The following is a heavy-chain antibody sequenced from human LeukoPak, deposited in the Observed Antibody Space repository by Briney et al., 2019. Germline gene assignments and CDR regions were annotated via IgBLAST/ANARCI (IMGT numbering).Heavy chain of an antibody. J-gene: IGHJ4*02. Sequence: PSETLSLACTVAGRSIGSYYWGWIRQLPGKGLEWIGYIYYSGSTNYNPSLKSRVTISVDTSKNQFSLKLSSVTAADTAVYYCAHSGYDFWSQTHFDYGGQGTLVTASS. CDR1: GRSIGSYY. D-gene: IGHD5-12*01. CDR3: AHSGYDFWSQTHFDY. CDR2: IYYSGST. V-gene: IGHV4-59*01.